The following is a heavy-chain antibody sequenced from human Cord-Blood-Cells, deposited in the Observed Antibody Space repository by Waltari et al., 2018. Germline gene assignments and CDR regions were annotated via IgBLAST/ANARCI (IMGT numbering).Heavy chain of an antibody. CDR2: INHSGRT. V-gene: IGHV4-34*01. J-gene: IGHJ3*02. CDR3: ARATSWGWGAFDI. Sequence: QVQLQQWGAGLLKPSETLSLTCAVYGGSFSGYYWSWFRQPPGKGLEWIGEINHSGRTNYNPSLKSRVTISVDTSKNQFSLKLSSVTAADTAVYYCARATSWGWGAFDIWGQGTMVTVSS. D-gene: IGHD3-16*01. CDR1: GGSFSGYY.